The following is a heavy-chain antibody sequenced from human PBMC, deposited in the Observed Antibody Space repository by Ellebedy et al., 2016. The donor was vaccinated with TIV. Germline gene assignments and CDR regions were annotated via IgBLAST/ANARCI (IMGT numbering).Heavy chain of an antibody. J-gene: IGHJ4*02. CDR3: ARDLAVSGSDY. V-gene: IGHV3-21*01. CDR2: INSRSDYI. D-gene: IGHD6-19*01. CDR1: AFTFSSYT. Sequence: GGSLRLXXVASAFTFSSYTMTWVRQAPGKGLEWVSVINSRSDYIYYADSVKGRFTISRDNAKNSLYLQMNSLRAEDTAVYFCARDLAVSGSDYWGQGTLVTVSS.